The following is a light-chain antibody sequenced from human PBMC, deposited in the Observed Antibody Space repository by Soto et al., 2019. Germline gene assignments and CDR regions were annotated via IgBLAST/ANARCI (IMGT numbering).Light chain of an antibody. J-gene: IGKJ1*01. V-gene: IGKV1-5*03. CDR1: QTISSW. Sequence: IQMTQSPSPLSGSVGDRVTITCRASQTISSWLAWYQQKPGKAPKLLIYKASTLKSGVPSRFSGSGSGTDFTLTISSLHPEDSATYFCQQSYTTPPTFGQGTKVDI. CDR2: KAS. CDR3: QQSYTTPPT.